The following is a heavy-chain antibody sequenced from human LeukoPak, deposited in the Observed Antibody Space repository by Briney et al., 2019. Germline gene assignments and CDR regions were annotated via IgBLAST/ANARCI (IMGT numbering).Heavy chain of an antibody. D-gene: IGHD2-15*01. Sequence: GGSLRLSCAASGFTFSSYSMNWVRQAPGKGLEWVSSISSSSSYIYYADSVKGRFTISRDNAKNSLYLQMNSLRAEDTAVYYCARGDIVVVVAATPVDYWGQGTLVTVSS. CDR2: ISSSSSYI. J-gene: IGHJ4*02. CDR3: ARGDIVVVVAATPVDY. V-gene: IGHV3-21*01. CDR1: GFTFSSYS.